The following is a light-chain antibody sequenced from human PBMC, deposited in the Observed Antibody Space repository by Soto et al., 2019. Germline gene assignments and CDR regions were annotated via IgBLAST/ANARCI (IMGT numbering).Light chain of an antibody. CDR3: LQDYNYPRT. Sequence: DIQLTQSPSTLPASVGDRVTITCRASQSISNWLAWYQQKPGKAPKLLIYKASTLKSGVPSRFSGSGSGTEFTLTISSLQPEDFATYYCLQDYNYPRTFGQGTKVDIK. CDR2: KAS. J-gene: IGKJ1*01. CDR1: QSISNW. V-gene: IGKV1-5*03.